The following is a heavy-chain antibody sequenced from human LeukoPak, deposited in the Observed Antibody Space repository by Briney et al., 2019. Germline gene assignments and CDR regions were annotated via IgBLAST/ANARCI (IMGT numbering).Heavy chain of an antibody. D-gene: IGHD2-15*01. J-gene: IGHJ4*02. CDR3: ARTEVVVAVDY. V-gene: IGHV4-59*08. CDR1: GGSISSYY. Sequence: SETLSLTCTVSGGSISSYYWSWIRQPPGKGLEWIGYIYYSGSTNYNPSLKSRVTISVDTSKNQFSLKLSSVTAADTAVYYCARTEVVVAVDYWGQGTLVTVSS. CDR2: IYYSGST.